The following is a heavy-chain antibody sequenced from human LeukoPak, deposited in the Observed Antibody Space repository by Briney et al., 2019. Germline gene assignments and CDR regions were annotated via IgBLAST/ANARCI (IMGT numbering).Heavy chain of an antibody. CDR3: ARARLSGAYFDY. CDR1: GGSISSGGYY. J-gene: IGHJ4*02. Sequence: PSETLSLTCTVSGGSISSGGYYWSWIRQHPGKGLEWIGYIYYSGSTYYNPSLKSRVTISVDTSKNQFSLKLSSVTGADTAVYYCARARLSGAYFDYWGQGTLVTVSS. D-gene: IGHD2-21*02. V-gene: IGHV4-31*03. CDR2: IYYSGST.